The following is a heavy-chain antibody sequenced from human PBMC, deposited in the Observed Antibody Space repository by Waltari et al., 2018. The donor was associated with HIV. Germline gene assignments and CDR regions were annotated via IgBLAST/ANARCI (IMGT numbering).Heavy chain of an antibody. CDR3: AREDIVVVPAAISGMDV. CDR2: INAGNGNT. D-gene: IGHD2-2*02. J-gene: IGHJ6*02. CDR1: GYTFTSYA. Sequence: QVQLVQSGAEVKKPGASVKVSCKASGYTFTSYAMHWVRQAPGQRLEWMGWINAGNGNTKYSQKFQGRVTITRDTSASTAYMELSSLRSEDTAVDYCAREDIVVVPAAISGMDVWGQGTTVTVSS. V-gene: IGHV1-3*01.